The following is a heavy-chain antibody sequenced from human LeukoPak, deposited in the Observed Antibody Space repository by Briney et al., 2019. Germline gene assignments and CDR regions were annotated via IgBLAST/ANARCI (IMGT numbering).Heavy chain of an antibody. Sequence: SETLSLTCSVSGDSISTSSYYWGWIRQPPGKGLEWIGTIYYSGSTYYNPSLTSRVTISVDTSKNQFSLKLSSVTAADTAVYYCACSGKGPLDYWGQGTLVTVSS. V-gene: IGHV4-39*01. CDR2: IYYSGST. CDR3: ACSGKGPLDY. D-gene: IGHD2-15*01. J-gene: IGHJ4*02. CDR1: GDSISTSSYY.